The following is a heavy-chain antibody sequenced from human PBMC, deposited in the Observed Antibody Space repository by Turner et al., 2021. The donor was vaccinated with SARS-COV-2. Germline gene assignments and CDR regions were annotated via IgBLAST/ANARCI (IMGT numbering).Heavy chain of an antibody. CDR3: VRDIVVVHHGMDV. CDR2: INSDGSST. CDR1: GFTFSSYW. V-gene: IGHV3-74*01. Sequence: EVQLVESGGGLVQPGGSLRLSCAASGFTFSSYWMHWVRQAPGKGLVWVSRINSDGSSTSYADSVKGRFTSSRDNAKNTLYLQMNSLRAEDTAVYYCVRDIVVVHHGMDVWGQGTTVTVSS. J-gene: IGHJ6*02. D-gene: IGHD2-2*01.